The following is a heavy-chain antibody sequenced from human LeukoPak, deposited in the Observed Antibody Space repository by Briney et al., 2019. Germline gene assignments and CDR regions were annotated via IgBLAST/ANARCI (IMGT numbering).Heavy chain of an antibody. V-gene: IGHV4-4*07. Sequence: SETLSLTCTVSGGSISSYYWSWIRQPAGKGLEWIGRIYTSGSTNYNPSLKSRVTMSVDTSKNQFSLKLSSVTAADTAVYYCARDIREPITIFGLVTHFNWFDPWGQGTLVTVSS. CDR3: ARDIREPITIFGLVTHFNWFDP. CDR2: IYTSGST. D-gene: IGHD3-3*01. CDR1: GGSISSYY. J-gene: IGHJ5*02.